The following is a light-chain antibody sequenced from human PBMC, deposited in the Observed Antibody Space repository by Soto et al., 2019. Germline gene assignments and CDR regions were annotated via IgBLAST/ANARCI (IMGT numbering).Light chain of an antibody. V-gene: IGKV3-20*01. Sequence: EIVLAQSPGTLSLSPGERATLSCRASQSVSNTYLAWYQQKPGQAPRLLIYGVSSRATGIPDRFSGSGSGTDFTLTISRLEPEDFAVYYCQQYSNSPLTFGGGTKVDIK. CDR3: QQYSNSPLT. J-gene: IGKJ4*01. CDR2: GVS. CDR1: QSVSNTY.